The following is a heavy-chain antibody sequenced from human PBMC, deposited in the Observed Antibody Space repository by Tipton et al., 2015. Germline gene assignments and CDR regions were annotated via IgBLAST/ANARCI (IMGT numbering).Heavy chain of an antibody. J-gene: IGHJ4*02. CDR1: SDSISKYY. CDR3: ARRCGADCYWGYYFDH. D-gene: IGHD2-21*01. CDR2: IQYSGNT. V-gene: IGHV4-59*12. Sequence: LRLSCSVSSDSISKYYWSWIRQPPGKELEWIGYIQYSGNTNYNPSLKSRVTISADKSKNQFSLNLKSVTAADTAVYYCARRCGADCYWGYYFDHWGQGTLVNVSS.